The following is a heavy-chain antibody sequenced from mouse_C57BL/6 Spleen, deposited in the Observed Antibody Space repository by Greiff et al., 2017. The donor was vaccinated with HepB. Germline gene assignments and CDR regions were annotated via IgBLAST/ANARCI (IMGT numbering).Heavy chain of an antibody. CDR1: GYTFTSYW. CDR3: ASDGSTKYYFDY. Sequence: QVQLQQPGTELVKPGASVKLSCKASGYTFTSYWMHWVKQRPVQGLEWIGNINPSNGGTNYNEKFKSKATLTVDKSSSTAYMQLSSLTSEDSAVYDCASDGSTKYYFDYWGQGTTLTVSS. D-gene: IGHD2-14*01. CDR2: INPSNGGT. V-gene: IGHV1-53*01. J-gene: IGHJ2*01.